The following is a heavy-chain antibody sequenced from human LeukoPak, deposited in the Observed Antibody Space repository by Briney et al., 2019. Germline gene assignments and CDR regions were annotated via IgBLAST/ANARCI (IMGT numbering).Heavy chain of an antibody. D-gene: IGHD4-17*01. V-gene: IGHV3-21*01. CDR1: GFTFSSYA. CDR2: ISSSSSYI. CDR3: ARDLGDYGDYGGWYFDL. Sequence: GGSLRLSCAASGFTFSSYAMHWVRQAPGKGLEWVSSISSSSSYIYYADSVKGRFTISRDNAKNSLYLQMNSLRAEDTAVYYCARDLGDYGDYGGWYFDLWGRGTLVTVSS. J-gene: IGHJ2*01.